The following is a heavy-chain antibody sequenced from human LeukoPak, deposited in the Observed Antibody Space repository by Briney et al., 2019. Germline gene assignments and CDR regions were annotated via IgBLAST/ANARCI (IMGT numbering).Heavy chain of an antibody. CDR3: ARRGYSSSWNDAFDI. Sequence: GASVKVSCKASGYTFTSYGISWVRQAPGQGLEWMGWISAFNGNTNYAQKLQGRVTMTTDTSTSTAYMELRSLRSDDTAVYYCARRGYSSSWNDAFDIWGQGTMVTVSS. CDR1: GYTFTSYG. D-gene: IGHD6-13*01. CDR2: ISAFNGNT. V-gene: IGHV1-18*01. J-gene: IGHJ3*02.